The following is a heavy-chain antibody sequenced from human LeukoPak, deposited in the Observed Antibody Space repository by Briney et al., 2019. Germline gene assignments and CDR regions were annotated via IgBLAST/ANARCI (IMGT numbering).Heavy chain of an antibody. V-gene: IGHV3-23*01. Sequence: GGSLRLSCAASGVIFSSYAMSWVRQAPGRGPEWVSVISGSGGSRYYADSVKGRFTISRDNSKNTLYLQMNSLRAEDTAVYYCAKLTTSWGQGTLVTVSS. CDR2: ISGSGGSR. D-gene: IGHD4-11*01. J-gene: IGHJ4*02. CDR1: GVIFSSYA. CDR3: AKLTTS.